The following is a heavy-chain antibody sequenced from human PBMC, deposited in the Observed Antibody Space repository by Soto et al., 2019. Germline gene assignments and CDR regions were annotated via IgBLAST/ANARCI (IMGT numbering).Heavy chain of an antibody. D-gene: IGHD3-16*02. J-gene: IGHJ3*02. Sequence: QVQLQESGPGLVKPSETLSLTCTVSGGSISSYYWSWIRQPPGKGLEWIGYIYYSGSTNYNPSLKSRVTISVDTSKNQFALKLSSVTAADTAVYYCARNARWFRETFGGVIVISDAFDIWGQGTMVTVSS. CDR1: GGSISSYY. CDR3: ARNARWFRETFGGVIVISDAFDI. CDR2: IYYSGST. V-gene: IGHV4-59*01.